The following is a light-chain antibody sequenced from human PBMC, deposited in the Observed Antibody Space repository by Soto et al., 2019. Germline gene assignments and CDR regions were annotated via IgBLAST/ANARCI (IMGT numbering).Light chain of an antibody. V-gene: IGLV2-8*01. J-gene: IGLJ3*02. CDR1: SSDVGGYNY. Sequence: QSALTQPPSASGSPGQSVTFSCTGTSSDVGGYNYVSWYQQHPGRAPKLIIYEVTKRPSGVPDRFSGSKSGNTASLTISGLQAEDEADYYCSSYAGSNNWVFGGGPKLTVL. CDR2: EVT. CDR3: SSYAGSNNWV.